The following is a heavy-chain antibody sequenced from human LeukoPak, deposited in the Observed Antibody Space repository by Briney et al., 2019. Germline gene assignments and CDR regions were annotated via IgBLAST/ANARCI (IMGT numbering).Heavy chain of an antibody. CDR2: IYYSGST. V-gene: IGHV4-59*01. Sequence: SETLSLTCTVSGGSISSYYWSWIRQPPGKGLEWIGYIYYSGSTNYNPSLKSRVTISVDTSKNQFSLKLSSVTAADTAVYYCARYQQLVRSFAFDCWGQGTLVTVSS. J-gene: IGHJ4*02. CDR3: ARYQQLVRSFAFDC. CDR1: GGSISSYY. D-gene: IGHD6-13*01.